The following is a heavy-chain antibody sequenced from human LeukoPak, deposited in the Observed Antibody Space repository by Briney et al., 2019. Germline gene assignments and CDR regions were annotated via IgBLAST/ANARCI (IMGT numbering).Heavy chain of an antibody. CDR2: IYYSGST. Sequence: PSETLSLTCTVSGGSISSYYWSWLRQPPGKGLEWIGYIYYSGSTNYNPSLKSRVTISEDTSKNQFSLKLSSVTAADTAVYYCARDRDFDYWGQGTLVTVSS. J-gene: IGHJ4*02. CDR1: GGSISSYY. CDR3: ARDRDFDY. V-gene: IGHV4-59*01.